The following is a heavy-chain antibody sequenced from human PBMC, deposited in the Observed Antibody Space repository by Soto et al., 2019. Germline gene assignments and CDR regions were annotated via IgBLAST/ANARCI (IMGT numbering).Heavy chain of an antibody. CDR2: IYYIGST. J-gene: IGHJ4*02. V-gene: IGHV4-59*11. D-gene: IGHD2-21*02. CDR3: ARNVVVTTLFDY. CDR1: GGSINNHY. Sequence: SETLSLTCTVSGGSINNHYWSWIRQPPGKGLEWIGYIYYIGSTNYNPSLKSRVTISVDTSKNQFSLKLTSVTAADTVVYYCARNVVVTTLFDYWGQGTLVTVSS.